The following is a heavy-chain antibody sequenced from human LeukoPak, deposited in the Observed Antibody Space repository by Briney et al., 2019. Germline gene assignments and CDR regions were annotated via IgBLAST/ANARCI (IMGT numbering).Heavy chain of an antibody. V-gene: IGHV3-48*04. CDR2: ISSSGSTI. CDR1: GFTFSSYS. D-gene: IGHD3-22*01. Sequence: GGSLRLSCAASGFTFSSYSMNWVRQAPGKGLEWVSYISSSGSTIYYADSVKGRFTISRDNAKNSLYLQMNSLRAEDTAVYYCARDPHYDSTIFSWGQGTLVTVSS. CDR3: ARDPHYDSTIFS. J-gene: IGHJ4*02.